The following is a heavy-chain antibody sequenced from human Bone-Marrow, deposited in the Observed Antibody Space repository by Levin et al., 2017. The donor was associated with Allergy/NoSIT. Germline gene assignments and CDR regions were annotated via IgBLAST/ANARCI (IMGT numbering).Heavy chain of an antibody. V-gene: IGHV3-21*01. CDR2: TSSSTTYI. D-gene: IGHD2-15*01. CDR3: AREGECSGGSCNVNNDGMDV. Sequence: GGSLRLSCTASGFTFSTYSMHWVRQAPGKGLEWVSSTSSSTTYIYYADSVKGRFTISRDNAKRSLYLQMNSLRAEDAAVYYCAREGECSGGSCNVNNDGMDVWGQGTTVTVSS. CDR1: GFTFSTYS. J-gene: IGHJ6*02.